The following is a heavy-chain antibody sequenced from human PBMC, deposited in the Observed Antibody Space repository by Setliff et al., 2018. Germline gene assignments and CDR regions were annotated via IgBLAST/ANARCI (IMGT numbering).Heavy chain of an antibody. D-gene: IGHD6-6*01. V-gene: IGHV4-34*01. J-gene: IGHJ4*02. CDR2: INHRGST. CDR1: GGTFSDYY. Sequence: SETLSLTCAASGGTFSDYYWTWIRQPPGKGLEWVGEINHRGSTNYNPSLRSRVTISIDTSKDQFSLKLISMTAADTAVYYCARGRNIAARLLDSWGQGTLVTVSS. CDR3: ARGRNIAARLLDS.